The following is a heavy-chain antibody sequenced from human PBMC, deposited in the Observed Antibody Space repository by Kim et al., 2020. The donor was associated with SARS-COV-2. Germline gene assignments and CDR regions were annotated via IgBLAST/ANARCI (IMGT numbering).Heavy chain of an antibody. Sequence: GGSLRLSCAASGFTFSSYGMHWVRQAPGKGLEWVAVIWYDGSNKYYADSVKGRFTISRDNSKNTLYLQMNSLRAEDTAVYYCARDPGEGIAAAGLDYWGQGTLVTVSS. J-gene: IGHJ4*02. D-gene: IGHD6-13*01. CDR1: GFTFSSYG. CDR3: ARDPGEGIAAAGLDY. V-gene: IGHV3-33*01. CDR2: IWYDGSNK.